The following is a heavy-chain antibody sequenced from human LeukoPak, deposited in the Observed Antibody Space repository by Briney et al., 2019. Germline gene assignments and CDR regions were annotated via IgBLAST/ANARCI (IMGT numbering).Heavy chain of an antibody. Sequence: PSETLSLTCAVYGGSFSGYYWSWIRQPPGKGLEWIGEISHSGSTNYNPSLKSRVTISVDTSKNQFSLKLSSVTAADTAVYYCARLWGLYYYGMDVWGQGTTVTVSS. CDR1: GGSFSGYY. CDR2: ISHSGST. D-gene: IGHD3-16*01. CDR3: ARLWGLYYYGMDV. J-gene: IGHJ6*02. V-gene: IGHV4-34*01.